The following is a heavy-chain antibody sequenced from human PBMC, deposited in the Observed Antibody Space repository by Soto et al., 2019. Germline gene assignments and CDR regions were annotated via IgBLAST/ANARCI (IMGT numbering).Heavy chain of an antibody. D-gene: IGHD2-21*01. CDR3: AREQIGVAFYYYYYGMDV. J-gene: IGHJ6*02. Sequence: ASVKVSCKASGYTFTSYAMHWVRQAPGQRLEWMGWINAGNGNTKYSQKFQGRVTITRGTSARTAYMELSSLRSEDTSVYYCAREQIGVAFYYYYYGMDVWGQGTTVTVSS. CDR2: INAGNGNT. CDR1: GYTFTSYA. V-gene: IGHV1-3*01.